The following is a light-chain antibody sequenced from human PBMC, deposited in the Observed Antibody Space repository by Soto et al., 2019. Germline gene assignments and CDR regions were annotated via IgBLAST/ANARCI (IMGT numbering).Light chain of an antibody. CDR2: GAS. V-gene: IGKV3-20*01. J-gene: IGKJ5*01. Sequence: EVVLMQSPGTLSLSPGERATLSCRASQSVSSSYLAWYQQKPGQAPRLLIYGASSRATGIPDRLSGSGSGTDFTLTISRLEPEDFAVYYCQQYGSSPTFGQGTRLEIK. CDR1: QSVSSSY. CDR3: QQYGSSPT.